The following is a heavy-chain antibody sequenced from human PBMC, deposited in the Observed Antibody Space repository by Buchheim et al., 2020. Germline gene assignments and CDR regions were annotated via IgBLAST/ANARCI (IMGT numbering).Heavy chain of an antibody. CDR2: IDPSDSYT. CDR1: GYSFTSYW. J-gene: IGHJ6*02. CDR3: ARHQGLGTYYYYYGMDV. D-gene: IGHD3-10*01. Sequence: EVQLVQSGAEVKKPGESLRISCKGSGYSFTSYWISWVRQMPGKGLEWMGRIDPSDSYTNYSPSFQGPVTISADKSISTASPQWSSLKASDTAMYYCARHQGLGTYYYYYGMDVWGQGTT. V-gene: IGHV5-10-1*03.